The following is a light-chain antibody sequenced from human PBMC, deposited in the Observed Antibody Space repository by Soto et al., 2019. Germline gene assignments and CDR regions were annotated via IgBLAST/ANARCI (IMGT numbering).Light chain of an antibody. Sequence: DIQMTQSPSTLSASVGDRVTITCRASESISPWLAWYQQKPGKATKILIYKASSLEGGVPSRFSGSESGTEFTLTISSLQPDDFATYHCQQYKTYSRTFGQGTKLEIK. CDR3: QQYKTYSRT. V-gene: IGKV1-5*03. J-gene: IGKJ2*01. CDR2: KAS. CDR1: ESISPW.